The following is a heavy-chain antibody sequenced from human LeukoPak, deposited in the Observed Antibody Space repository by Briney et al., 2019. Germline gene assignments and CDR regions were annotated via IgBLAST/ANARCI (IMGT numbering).Heavy chain of an antibody. D-gene: IGHD1-26*01. V-gene: IGHV4-59*11. J-gene: IGHJ4*02. CDR1: GGSIRSHY. Sequence: SEALSLTCSVSGGSIRSHYWNWIRQPPGKGLEWLGHIYYTGSTYYNPSLKSRVTISVDTSKNQLSLRLSSVTAADTAVYYCARERWEGGSFVMGFDYWGQGALVTLSS. CDR2: IYYTGST. CDR3: ARERWEGGSFVMGFDY.